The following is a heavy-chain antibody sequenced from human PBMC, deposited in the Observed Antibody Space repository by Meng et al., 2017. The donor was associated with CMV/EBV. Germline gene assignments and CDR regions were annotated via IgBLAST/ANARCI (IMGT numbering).Heavy chain of an antibody. Sequence: GESLKISCAASGFTVSSNYMSWVRQAPGKGLEWVSVIYSGGSTYYADSVKGRFTISRDNSKNTLYLQMNSLRAEDTAVYYCAKDLSGYWGQGTLVTVSS. J-gene: IGHJ4*02. CDR3: AKDLSGY. V-gene: IGHV3-53*01. CDR1: GFTVSSNY. CDR2: IYSGGST. D-gene: IGHD3-10*01.